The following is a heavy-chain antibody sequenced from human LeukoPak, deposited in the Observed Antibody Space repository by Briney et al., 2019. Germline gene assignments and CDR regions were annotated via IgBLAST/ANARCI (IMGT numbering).Heavy chain of an antibody. D-gene: IGHD3-22*01. Sequence: SETLSLTCTVPGGSISSYYWCWIREPPGKGLEWIGYIYYSGSTTYTPSLKSRVTISVDTSKNQYSLKLSSVTAADTAVYYCARDRIRSLYYYDSSGYQDRPNDYWGQGTLVTVSS. CDR2: IYYSGST. V-gene: IGHV4-59*01. CDR1: GGSISSYY. CDR3: ARDRIRSLYYYDSSGYQDRPNDY. J-gene: IGHJ4*02.